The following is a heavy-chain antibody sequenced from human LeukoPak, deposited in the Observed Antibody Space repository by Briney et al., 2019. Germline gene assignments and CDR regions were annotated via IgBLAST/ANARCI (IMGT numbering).Heavy chain of an antibody. D-gene: IGHD6-13*01. CDR3: ARGYSSSWYNWFDP. Sequence: GGSLRLSCAASGFTFSSYWMSWVRQAPGKGLDWVANIKQDGSEKYYVDSVKGRFTISRDNAKNSLYLQMNSLRAEDTALYYCARGYSSSWYNWFDPWGQGTLVTVSS. J-gene: IGHJ5*02. CDR1: GFTFSSYW. V-gene: IGHV3-7*01. CDR2: IKQDGSEK.